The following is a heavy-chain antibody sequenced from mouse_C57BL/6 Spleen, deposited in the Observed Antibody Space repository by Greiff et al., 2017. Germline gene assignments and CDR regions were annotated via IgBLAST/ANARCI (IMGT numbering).Heavy chain of an antibody. CDR3: AGDKVATPTGYYAMDY. CDR2: IYPGDGDT. Sequence: VQVVESGPELVKPGASVKISCKASGYAFSSSWMNWVKQRPGKGLEWIGRIYPGDGDTNYNGKFKGKATLTADKSSSTAYMQLSSLTSEDSAVYFCAGDKVATPTGYYAMDYWGQGTSVTVSS. J-gene: IGHJ4*01. D-gene: IGHD1-1*01. CDR1: GYAFSSSW. V-gene: IGHV1-82*01.